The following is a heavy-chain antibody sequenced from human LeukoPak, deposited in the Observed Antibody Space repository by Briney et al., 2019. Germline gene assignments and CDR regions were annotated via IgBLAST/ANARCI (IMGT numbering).Heavy chain of an antibody. D-gene: IGHD3-10*01. J-gene: IGHJ6*02. CDR1: GGTFSSYA. CDR2: IIPIFGTA. Sequence: ASVKVSCKASGGTFSSYAISWVRQAPGQGLEWMGGIIPIFGTANYAQKFQGRVTITADESTSTAYMELSSLRSEDTAVYYCARDFTMVRGDYYYYGMDVWGQGTTVTVS. V-gene: IGHV1-69*13. CDR3: ARDFTMVRGDYYYYGMDV.